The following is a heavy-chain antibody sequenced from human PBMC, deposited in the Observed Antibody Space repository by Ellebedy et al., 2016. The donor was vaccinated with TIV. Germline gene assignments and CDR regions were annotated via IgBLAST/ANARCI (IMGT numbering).Heavy chain of an antibody. CDR2: VSSSGADT. Sequence: GGSLRLSCAASGITFSSNAMSWVSQAPGKGLEWVSGVSSSGADTNYAESVKGRFTISRDNSKNTVYLQMNSLRADDTAVYYCARAIPSWFDPWGQGTLVTVSS. D-gene: IGHD2-21*01. CDR3: ARAIPSWFDP. V-gene: IGHV3-23*01. J-gene: IGHJ5*02. CDR1: GITFSSNA.